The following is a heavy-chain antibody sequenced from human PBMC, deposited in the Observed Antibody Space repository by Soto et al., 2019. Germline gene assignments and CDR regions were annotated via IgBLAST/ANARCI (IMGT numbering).Heavy chain of an antibody. Sequence: SQTLSLTCAISGDRVSSYSAAWNWIRQSPSGGLEWRGRTYYRSRCFSDYAESVKSRIIINPDTSKNQFSLQLKSVTPEDTAVYYCVRDRYSSSGWFDPWGQGTPVTVSS. V-gene: IGHV6-1*01. CDR3: VRDRYSSSGWFDP. CDR2: TYYRSRCFS. CDR1: GDRVSSYSAA. D-gene: IGHD3-10*01. J-gene: IGHJ5*02.